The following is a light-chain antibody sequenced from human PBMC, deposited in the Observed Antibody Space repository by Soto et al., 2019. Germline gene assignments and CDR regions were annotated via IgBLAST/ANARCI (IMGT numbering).Light chain of an antibody. CDR2: DAS. CDR1: QNIGNW. V-gene: IGKV1-5*01. J-gene: IGKJ1*01. Sequence: DIQMTQSPSTLSASVGDRVTITCRASQNIGNWLAWDQQKPGKTPDLLIYDASSLESGVPLRFSGSGSGTEFTLTISSLQTDDSATYYCQQYNDEPWTFGQGTKVEIK. CDR3: QQYNDEPWT.